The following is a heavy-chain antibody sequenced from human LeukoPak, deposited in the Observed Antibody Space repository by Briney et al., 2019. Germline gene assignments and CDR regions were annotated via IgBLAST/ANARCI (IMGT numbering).Heavy chain of an antibody. CDR1: GGSISSSSYY. CDR3: ARSQTTVTALFNY. V-gene: IGHV4-39*01. J-gene: IGHJ4*02. CDR2: IYYSGST. D-gene: IGHD4-17*01. Sequence: SSETLSLTCTVSGGSISSSSYYWGWIRQPPGKELEWIGSIYYSGSTYYNPSLKSRVTISVDTSKNQFSLKLSSVTAADTAVYYCARSQTTVTALFNYWGQGTLVTVSS.